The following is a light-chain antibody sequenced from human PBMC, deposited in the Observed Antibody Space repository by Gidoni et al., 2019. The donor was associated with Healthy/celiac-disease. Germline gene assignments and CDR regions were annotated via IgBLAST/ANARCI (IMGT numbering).Light chain of an antibody. CDR3: MQALQTPFT. CDR2: LGS. J-gene: IGKJ3*01. CDR1: QSLLHSNGYTY. V-gene: IGKV2-28*01. Sequence: DIVMTQSPLSLPVTPGEPASISCRSSQSLLHSNGYTYLDWYLQKPGQSPQLLIYLGSNRASGVPGRFSGSGSGTDFTRKSSRVEAEDVGVYYCMQALQTPFTFGPGTKVESK.